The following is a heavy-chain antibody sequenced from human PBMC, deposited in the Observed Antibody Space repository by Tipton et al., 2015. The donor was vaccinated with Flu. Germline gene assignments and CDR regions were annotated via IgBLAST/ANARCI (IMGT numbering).Heavy chain of an antibody. J-gene: IGHJ6*02. D-gene: IGHD3-10*01. V-gene: IGHV4-61*02. Sequence: TLSLTCTVSGGFITSGSYYWSWIRQSAGKGLEWIGRIYTTGSTNYNPSLRSRVTISGDTSKNQFSLQLNSVTAADTAVYYCARDDGDYGSESYHYYYGMDVWGQGTTVTVSS. CDR1: GGFITSGSYY. CDR3: ARDDGDYGSESYHYYYGMDV. CDR2: IYTTGST.